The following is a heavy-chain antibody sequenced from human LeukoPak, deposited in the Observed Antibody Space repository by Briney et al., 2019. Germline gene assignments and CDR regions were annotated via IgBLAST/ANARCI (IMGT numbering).Heavy chain of an antibody. CDR3: ARHVLGLWQWLAFDY. CDR2: INHSGST. Sequence: PSETLSLTCAVYGGSFSGYYWSWIRQPPGKGLEWIGEINHSGSTNYNPSLKSRVTISVDTSKNQFSLKLSSVTAADTAVYYCARHVLGLWQWLAFDYWGQGTLVTVSS. J-gene: IGHJ4*02. V-gene: IGHV4-34*01. D-gene: IGHD6-19*01. CDR1: GGSFSGYY.